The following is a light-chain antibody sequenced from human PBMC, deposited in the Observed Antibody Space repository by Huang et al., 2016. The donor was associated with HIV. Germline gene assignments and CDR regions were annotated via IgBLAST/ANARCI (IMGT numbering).Light chain of an antibody. CDR1: QNVITY. J-gene: IGKJ4*01. Sequence: EIVLTQSPATLSLSPGERATLSCRASQNVITYFVWYQQKPGQAPRLLIYDASTRATGVPARFSGSGSGTDFTLTISSLEPEDFAVYYCQQRSNWPLVTFGGGTRLEIK. CDR3: QQRSNWPLVT. CDR2: DAS. V-gene: IGKV3-11*01.